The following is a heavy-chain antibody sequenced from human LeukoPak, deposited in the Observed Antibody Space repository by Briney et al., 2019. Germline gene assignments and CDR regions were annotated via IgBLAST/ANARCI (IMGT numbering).Heavy chain of an antibody. CDR2: IYPGDSDT. D-gene: IGHD6-13*01. V-gene: IGHV5-51*01. J-gene: IGHJ5*02. CDR3: AKTIAAAGRGWFDP. CDR1: GYSFTFYW. Sequence: GESLKISCKGSGYSFTFYWIGWVRQMPGKGLEWMGIIYPGDSDTRYSPSFQGQVTISADKSISTAYLQWSSLKASDTAMCYCAKTIAAAGRGWFDPWGQGTLVTVSS.